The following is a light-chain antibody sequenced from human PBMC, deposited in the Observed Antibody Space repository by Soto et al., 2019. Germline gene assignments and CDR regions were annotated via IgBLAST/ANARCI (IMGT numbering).Light chain of an antibody. J-gene: IGLJ3*02. CDR2: DVS. Sequence: QSALTQPASVSGSPGQSITISCTGTSSDVGGYNYVSWYQQHPGKAPKLMIYDVSNRPSGVSNRFSGSKSGNTASLTISGIKAEDEADYYCSSYTSRRTIEVFGGGTKLTVL. CDR3: SSYTSRRTIEV. CDR1: SSDVGGYNY. V-gene: IGLV2-14*01.